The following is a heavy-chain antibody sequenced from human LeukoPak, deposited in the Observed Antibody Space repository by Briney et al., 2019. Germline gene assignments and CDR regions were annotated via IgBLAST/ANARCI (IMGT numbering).Heavy chain of an antibody. CDR3: ASMGWAAAGDKGGYFDY. D-gene: IGHD6-13*01. CDR2: ISSSSSYI. J-gene: IGHJ4*02. CDR1: GFTFSSYS. V-gene: IGHV3-21*01. Sequence: GGSLRLSCAASGFTFSSYSMNWVRQAPGKGLEWVSSISSSSSYIYYADSVKGRFTISRDNAKNSLYLQMNSLRAEDTAVYYCASMGWAAAGDKGGYFDYWGQGTPVTVSS.